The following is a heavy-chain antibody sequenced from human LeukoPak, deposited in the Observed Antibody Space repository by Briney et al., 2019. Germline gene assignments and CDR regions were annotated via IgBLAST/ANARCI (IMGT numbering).Heavy chain of an antibody. V-gene: IGHV1-8*02. CDR1: GYTFTGYY. Sequence: ASVKVSCKASGYTFTGYYMHWVRQAPGQGLEWMGWMNPNSGNTGYAQKFQGRVTMTRNTSISTAYMELSSLRSEDTAVYYCARGLPGGYCSGGSCFSAGYYFDYWGQGTLVTVSS. J-gene: IGHJ4*02. CDR3: ARGLPGGYCSGGSCFSAGYYFDY. CDR2: MNPNSGNT. D-gene: IGHD2-15*01.